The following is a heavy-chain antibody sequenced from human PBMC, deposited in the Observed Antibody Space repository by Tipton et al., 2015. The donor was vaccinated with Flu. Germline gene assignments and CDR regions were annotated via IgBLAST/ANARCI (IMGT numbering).Heavy chain of an antibody. V-gene: IGHV3-15*01. CDR3: TTRPEPYGDYYFDY. D-gene: IGHD4-17*01. CDR2: IKSKSDGGTT. J-gene: IGHJ4*02. CDR1: GLTFSNAW. Sequence: CAASGLTFSNAWMTWVRQVPGKGLEWVGRIKSKSDGGTTDYTAPVKGRFTISRDDSRDTVYLQMNSLKTEDTAVYYCTTRPEPYGDYYFDYWGQGTLVTVSS.